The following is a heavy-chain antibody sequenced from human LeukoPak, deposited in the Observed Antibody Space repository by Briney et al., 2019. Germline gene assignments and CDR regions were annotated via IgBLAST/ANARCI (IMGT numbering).Heavy chain of an antibody. CDR3: ARVSIFGVVQVDY. CDR1: GFTFSSYW. CDR2: INTDGSST. V-gene: IGHV3-74*01. J-gene: IGHJ4*02. D-gene: IGHD3-3*02. Sequence: GGSLRLSCAASGFTFSSYWMHWVRQAPGKGLVWVSCINTDGSSTSYADSVKGRFTISRDNAKNTLYLQMNSLRAEDTAVYYCARVSIFGVVQVDYWGQGTLVTVSS.